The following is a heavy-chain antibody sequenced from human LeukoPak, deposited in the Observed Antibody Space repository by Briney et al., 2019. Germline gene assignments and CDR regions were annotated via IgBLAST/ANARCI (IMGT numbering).Heavy chain of an antibody. CDR3: ASAAAGFRNYFDY. V-gene: IGHV3-74*01. CDR2: INIDGSTI. CDR1: GFTFSSYW. Sequence: GGSLRLSCAASGFTFSSYWMHWVRQAPGKGPVWVSRINIDGSTINYADSVKGRFTISRDNAKNTLYLQMNSLRPEDTAVYYCASAAAGFRNYFDYWGQGTLVTVSS. J-gene: IGHJ4*02. D-gene: IGHD6-13*01.